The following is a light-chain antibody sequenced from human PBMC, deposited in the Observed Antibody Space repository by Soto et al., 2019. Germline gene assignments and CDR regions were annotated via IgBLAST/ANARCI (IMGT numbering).Light chain of an antibody. Sequence: EIVLTQSPGTLSLSPGERATLSCRASQSVSSSYLAWYQQKPGQAPRLLIYGASSRATGIPDRFSGSGSRTDFTVTLSILEPEDVAVYYCQQYGSSGLTFGGGTKVEIK. V-gene: IGKV3-20*01. CDR3: QQYGSSGLT. CDR2: GAS. CDR1: QSVSSSY. J-gene: IGKJ4*01.